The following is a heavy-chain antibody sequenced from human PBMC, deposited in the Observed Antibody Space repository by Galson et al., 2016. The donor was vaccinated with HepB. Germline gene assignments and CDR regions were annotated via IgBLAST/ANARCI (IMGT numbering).Heavy chain of an antibody. D-gene: IGHD2-15*01. CDR2: TYYRSKWFN. CDR3: ARSQNIVVVVAATGFPDWFDP. Sequence: CAISGDSVSSNSAAWNWIRQSPSRGLEWLGRTYYRSKWFNNDAVSVKSRITINPDTSKNQFSLQLNSVTPEDTAVYYCARSQNIVVVVAATGFPDWFDPWGQGTLVTVSS. V-gene: IGHV6-1*01. CDR1: GDSVSSNSAA. J-gene: IGHJ5*02.